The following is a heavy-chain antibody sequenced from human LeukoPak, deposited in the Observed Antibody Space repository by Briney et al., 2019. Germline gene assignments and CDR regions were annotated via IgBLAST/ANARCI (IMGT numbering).Heavy chain of an antibody. CDR1: GYTFTNYW. Sequence: GESLKISCKSSGYTFTNYWIGWVRQMPGKGLEWMGIIYPGDFDTRYSPSFQGQVTFSADKSISTAYLQWNSLKASDTAMYYCARSVLLSFGELCPFDVWGQGTMVTVSS. CDR3: ARSVLLSFGELCPFDV. J-gene: IGHJ3*01. V-gene: IGHV5-51*01. CDR2: IYPGDFDT. D-gene: IGHD3-10*01.